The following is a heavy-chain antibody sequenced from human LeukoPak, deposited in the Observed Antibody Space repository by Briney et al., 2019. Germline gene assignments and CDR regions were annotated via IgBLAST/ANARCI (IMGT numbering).Heavy chain of an antibody. J-gene: IGHJ4*02. V-gene: IGHV3-23*01. CDR1: GFTFSSYG. CDR3: AKEGDDSSGYSFSIDY. D-gene: IGHD3-22*01. CDR2: ISGSGGST. Sequence: GGSLRLSCAASGFTFSSYGMSWVRQAPGKGLEWVSAISGSGGSTYYADSVKGRFTISRDNSKNTLYLQMNSLRAEDTAVYYCAKEGDDSSGYSFSIDYWGQGTLVTVSS.